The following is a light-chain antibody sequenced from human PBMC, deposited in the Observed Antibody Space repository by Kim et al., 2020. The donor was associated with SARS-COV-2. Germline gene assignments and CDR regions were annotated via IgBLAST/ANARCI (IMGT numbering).Light chain of an antibody. J-gene: IGLJ3*02. Sequence: GQRVAISCSGSSSNIDGNYVSWYQQFPGMAPNLLIYRHNQRPSGVPDRFSGSKSGTSASLAIEGLRSDDEAIYCCAAWDDRVNGPVFGGGTKLTVL. CDR2: RHN. CDR1: SSNIDGNY. V-gene: IGLV1-47*01. CDR3: AAWDDRVNGPV.